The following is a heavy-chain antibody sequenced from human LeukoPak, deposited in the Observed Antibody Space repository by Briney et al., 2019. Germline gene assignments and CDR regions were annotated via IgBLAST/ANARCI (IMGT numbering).Heavy chain of an antibody. CDR1: GYTFTGYY. V-gene: IGHV1-2*02. J-gene: IGHJ2*01. CDR3: ARVYYSSSYDYWYFDL. Sequence: PGASVKVSCKASGYTFTGYYMHWVRQAPGQGLEWMGWINPNSGGTSYAQKFQGRVTMTRDTSISTAYMELSRLRSDDTAVYYCARVYYSSSYDYWYFDLWGRGTLVTVSS. CDR2: INPNSGGT. D-gene: IGHD6-13*01.